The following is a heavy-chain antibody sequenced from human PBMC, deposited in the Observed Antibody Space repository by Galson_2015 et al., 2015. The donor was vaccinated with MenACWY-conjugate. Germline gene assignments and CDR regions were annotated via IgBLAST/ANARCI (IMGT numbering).Heavy chain of an antibody. CDR3: VANGYYTLEH. D-gene: IGHD3-3*01. V-gene: IGHV4-4*02. CDR1: GGSISGTNW. CDR2: TYHSGST. Sequence: ETLSLTCAVSGGSISGTNWWSWVRQPPGKGLEWIGETYHSGSTNYNPSLKSRITISVDKSKNQFSLQLTSVTAADTAVYYCVANGYYTLEHWGQGTPVTVSS. J-gene: IGHJ4*02.